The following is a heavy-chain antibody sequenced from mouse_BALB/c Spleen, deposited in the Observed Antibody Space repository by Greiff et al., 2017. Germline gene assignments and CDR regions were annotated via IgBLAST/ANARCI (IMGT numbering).Heavy chain of an antibody. Sequence: EVMLVESGGGLVKPGGSLKLSCAASGFTFSSYAMSWVRQTPEKRLEWVASISSGGSTYYPDSVKGRFTISRDNARNILYLQMSSLRSEDTAMYYCARGRGGHYDGYWYFDVWGAGTTVTVSS. CDR3: ARGRGGHYDGYWYFDV. J-gene: IGHJ1*01. CDR2: ISSGGST. V-gene: IGHV5-6-5*01. D-gene: IGHD1-2*01. CDR1: GFTFSSYA.